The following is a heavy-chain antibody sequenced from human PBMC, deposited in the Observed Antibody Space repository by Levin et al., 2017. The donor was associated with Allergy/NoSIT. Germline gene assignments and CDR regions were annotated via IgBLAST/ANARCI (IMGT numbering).Heavy chain of an antibody. J-gene: IGHJ6*02. Sequence: EASVKVSCKASGGTFSSYAISWVRQAPGQGLEWMGEIIPIFGTAKYAQKFQGRVTITADESTTTAYMELSSLRSEDTAVFYCARGGRFLDYYYYYGMDVWGQGTTVTVSS. CDR3: ARGGRFLDYYYYYGMDV. CDR1: GGTFSSYA. D-gene: IGHD3-3*01. CDR2: IIPIFGTA. V-gene: IGHV1-69*13.